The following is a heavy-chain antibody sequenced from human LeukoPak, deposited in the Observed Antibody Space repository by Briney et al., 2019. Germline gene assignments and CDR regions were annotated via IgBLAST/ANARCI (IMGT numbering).Heavy chain of an antibody. Sequence: ASVKVSCKASGGTFSSYAISWVRQAPGQGLEWMGGIIPIFGTANYAQKFQGRVTITADESTSTAYMELSSLRSEDTAVYYCARVTYYDSSGPRDAFDIWGQGTMVTVSS. CDR1: GGTFSSYA. CDR3: ARVTYYDSSGPRDAFDI. J-gene: IGHJ3*02. D-gene: IGHD3-22*01. V-gene: IGHV1-69*13. CDR2: IIPIFGTA.